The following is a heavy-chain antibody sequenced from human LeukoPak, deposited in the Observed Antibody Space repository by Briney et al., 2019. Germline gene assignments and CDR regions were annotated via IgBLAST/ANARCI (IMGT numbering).Heavy chain of an antibody. CDR3: AKDRSGTWIQLWLVY. V-gene: IGHV3-23*01. Sequence: GGSLRLSCAASGFTFSNAWMTWVRQAPGKGLEWVSVISGSDSRTDYADSVKGRLTISRDNSKNTLYLQMNSLRAEDTAVYYCAKDRSGTWIQLWLVYWGQGTLVTVSS. CDR1: GFTFSNAW. D-gene: IGHD5-18*01. J-gene: IGHJ4*02. CDR2: ISGSDSRT.